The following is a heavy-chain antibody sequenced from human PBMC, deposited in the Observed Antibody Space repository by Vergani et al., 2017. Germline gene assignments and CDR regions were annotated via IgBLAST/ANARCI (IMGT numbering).Heavy chain of an antibody. J-gene: IGHJ4*02. CDR3: ATSYASSWYNY. V-gene: IGHV5-51*01. CDR2: IYPGDSDT. CDR1: GYTFRNYW. Sequence: EVQLVQSGAEVKKPGESLRISCKGSGYTFRNYWIAWVRQMPGKGLEWMGIIYPGDSDTRYSPSFQGQVNISADKSISTAYLQWNSLKASDTAMYYCATSYASSWYNYWGQGTLVTVSS. D-gene: IGHD6-13*01.